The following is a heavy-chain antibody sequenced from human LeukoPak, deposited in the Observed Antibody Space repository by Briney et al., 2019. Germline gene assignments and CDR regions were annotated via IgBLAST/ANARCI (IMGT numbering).Heavy chain of an antibody. J-gene: IGHJ1*01. Sequence: SGTLSLTCAVSGGSISSSNWWSWVRQPPGKGLEWIGEIYHSGSTNYNPSLKSRVTISVDKSKNQFSLNVSSATAADTAVYYCARAEVVGAHLRSGYFQHWGQGTLVIVSS. CDR2: IYHSGST. D-gene: IGHD1-26*01. V-gene: IGHV4-4*02. CDR3: ARAEVVGAHLRSGYFQH. CDR1: GGSISSSNW.